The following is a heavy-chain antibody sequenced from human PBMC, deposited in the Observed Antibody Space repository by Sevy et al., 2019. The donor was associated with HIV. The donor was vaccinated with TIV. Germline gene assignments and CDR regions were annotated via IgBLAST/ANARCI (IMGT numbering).Heavy chain of an antibody. CDR3: ARGPPDGSYDYFDY. J-gene: IGHJ4*02. V-gene: IGHV3-21*06. CDR1: GFTFSSFS. Sequence: GGSLRLSCAASGFTFSSFSMNWVRQAPGKGLEWVSFISGISNYIYYAESLMGGFIISRDNAKNTMYLQMNSLRTDDTAVYYCARGPPDGSYDYFDYWGQGTLVTVSS. D-gene: IGHD1-26*01. CDR2: ISGISNYI.